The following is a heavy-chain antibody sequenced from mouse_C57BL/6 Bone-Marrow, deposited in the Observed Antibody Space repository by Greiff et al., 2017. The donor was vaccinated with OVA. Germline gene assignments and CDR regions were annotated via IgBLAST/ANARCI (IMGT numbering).Heavy chain of an antibody. Sequence: EVKLVESGGGLVQPGGSMKLSCAASGFTFSDAWMDWVRQSPEKGLEWVAEIRNKANNHATYYAESVKGRFTISRDDSKSSVYLQMNSLRAEDTGIYYCTRPGRGYYAMDYWGQGTSVTVSS. J-gene: IGHJ4*01. CDR3: TRPGRGYYAMDY. CDR2: IRNKANNHAT. V-gene: IGHV6-6*01. CDR1: GFTFSDAW.